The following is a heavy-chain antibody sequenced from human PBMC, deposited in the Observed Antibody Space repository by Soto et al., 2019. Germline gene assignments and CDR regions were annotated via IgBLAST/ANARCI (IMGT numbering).Heavy chain of an antibody. CDR2: IYGNDDK. CDR3: AHRENWNYDY. J-gene: IGHJ4*02. CDR1: GFSLSTSGVG. Sequence: QITLKESGPTLVKPTQTLTLTCTFSGFSLSTSGVGVGWIRQPPGKALEWLALIYGNDDKLYSPSLKSRLTIPKHTSKNQVVLTMTTMDPVDTATYYCAHRENWNYDYWGQGTLVPVSS. V-gene: IGHV2-5*01. D-gene: IGHD1-7*01.